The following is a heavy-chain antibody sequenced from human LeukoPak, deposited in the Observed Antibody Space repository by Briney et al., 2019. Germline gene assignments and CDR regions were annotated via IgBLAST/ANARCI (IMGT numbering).Heavy chain of an antibody. V-gene: IGHV4-59*01. CDR3: ARGRGQPDY. CDR1: GGSISSYY. J-gene: IGHJ4*02. CDR2: IYYSVST. Sequence: SETLSPTCTVSGGSISSYYWSWIRQPPGKGLEWIGYIYYSVSTNYNPSLKSRVTISVDTSKNQFSLKLSSVTAADTAVYYCARGRGQPDYWGQGTLVTVSS. D-gene: IGHD2-2*01.